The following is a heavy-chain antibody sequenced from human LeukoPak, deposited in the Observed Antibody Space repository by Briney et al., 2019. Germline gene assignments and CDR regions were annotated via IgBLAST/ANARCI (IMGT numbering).Heavy chain of an antibody. D-gene: IGHD1-26*01. CDR3: AKDGGGTDFDY. CDR2: ISSSGGST. J-gene: IGHJ4*02. V-gene: IGHV3-23*01. CDR1: GFTFSNYA. Sequence: GGSLRLSCAASGFTFSNYAMSWVRQAPGKGLEWVSSISSSGGSTFYADSVKGRFTISRDKSKNTLHLQMNSLKAEDTAVYYCAKDGGGTDFDYWGQGTLVTVSS.